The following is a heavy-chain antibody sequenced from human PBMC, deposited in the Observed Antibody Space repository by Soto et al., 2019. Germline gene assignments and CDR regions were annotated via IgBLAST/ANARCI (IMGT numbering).Heavy chain of an antibody. V-gene: IGHV3-33*01. CDR1: GFTFSSYG. CDR3: ARDLVVPAARGGYFDY. D-gene: IGHD2-2*01. J-gene: IGHJ4*02. Sequence: QVQLVESGGGVVQPGRSLRLSCAASGFTFSSYGMHWVRQAPGKGLEWVAVIWYDGSNKYYADSVKGRFTISRDNSKNTLYLQMNSVRAEDTAVYYCARDLVVPAARGGYFDYWGQGTLVTVSS. CDR2: IWYDGSNK.